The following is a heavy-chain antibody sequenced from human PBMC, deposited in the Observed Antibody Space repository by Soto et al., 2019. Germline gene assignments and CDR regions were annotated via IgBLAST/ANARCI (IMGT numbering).Heavy chain of an antibody. CDR2: INPNTGDT. V-gene: IGHV1-2*02. D-gene: IGHD6-13*01. CDR1: GYTLSDYF. CDR3: ARAAIHGSSWYFWFDP. J-gene: IGHJ5*02. Sequence: QVQLLQSGAEVRKPGASVRVSCEASGYTLSDYFMQWVRQAPGQGLEWMGWINPNTGDTHYAQKFQGRVTMTRDTSINTAYMELSSLTSEDAAVYYCARAAIHGSSWYFWFDPWGQGTLVTVSS.